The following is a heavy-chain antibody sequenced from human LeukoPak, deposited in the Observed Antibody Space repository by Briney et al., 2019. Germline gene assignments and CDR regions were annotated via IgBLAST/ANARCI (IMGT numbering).Heavy chain of an antibody. CDR3: ARGGYSYGSADY. CDR1: GFTFSSYW. D-gene: IGHD5-18*01. CDR2: ITSGSSYI. V-gene: IGHV3-21*01. J-gene: IGHJ4*02. Sequence: GGSLRLSCAASGFTFSSYWMHWVRQAPGKGLEWVSSITSGSSYIYYADSVKGRFTISRDNAKNSLYLQMNSLRAEDTAVYYCARGGYSYGSADYWGQGTLVTVSS.